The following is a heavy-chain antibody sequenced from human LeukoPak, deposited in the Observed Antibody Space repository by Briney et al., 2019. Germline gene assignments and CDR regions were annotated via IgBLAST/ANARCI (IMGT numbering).Heavy chain of an antibody. Sequence: SETLSLTCIVSGGSISRSSYYWGWVRQPPGKDLEWIGTFSDGRSTYYNPSRKSRVTISVDTAKNQFSLKLSSVTAADTAVYYCARADYSSTWSHDYYYMDVWGKGTTVTVSS. J-gene: IGHJ6*03. CDR3: ARADYSSTWSHDYYYMDV. CDR2: FSDGRST. CDR1: GGSISRSSYY. V-gene: IGHV4-39*07. D-gene: IGHD6-13*01.